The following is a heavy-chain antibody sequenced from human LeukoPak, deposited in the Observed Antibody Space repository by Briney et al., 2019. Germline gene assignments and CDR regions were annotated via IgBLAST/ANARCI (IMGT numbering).Heavy chain of an antibody. D-gene: IGHD2-21*01. V-gene: IGHV4-61*02. CDR2: IYTSGST. Sequence: PSETLSLTCTVSGGSISSSSYYWGWIRQPPGKGLEWIGRIYTSGSTNYNPSLKSRVTISVDTSKNQFSLKPSSVTAADTAVYYCARGHIGPWGQGTLVTVSS. CDR3: ARGHIGP. J-gene: IGHJ5*02. CDR1: GGSISSSSYY.